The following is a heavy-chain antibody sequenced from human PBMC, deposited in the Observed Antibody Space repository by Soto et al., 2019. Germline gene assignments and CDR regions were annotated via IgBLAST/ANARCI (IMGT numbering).Heavy chain of an antibody. CDR1: GGSFSGYY. CDR3: ARRQMDYYDSSGYSSLFDY. Sequence: SETLSLTCAVYGGSFSGYYWSWIRQPPGKGLEWIGEINHSGSTNYNPSLKSRVTISVDTSKNQFSLKLSSVTAADTAVYYCARRQMDYYDSSGYSSLFDYWGQGTLVT. V-gene: IGHV4-34*01. D-gene: IGHD3-22*01. CDR2: INHSGST. J-gene: IGHJ4*02.